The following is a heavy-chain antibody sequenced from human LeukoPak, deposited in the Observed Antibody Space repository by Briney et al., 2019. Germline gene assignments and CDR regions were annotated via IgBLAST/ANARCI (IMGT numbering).Heavy chain of an antibody. CDR1: GFIFSGSA. CDR2: IRSKANNYAT. CDR3: TTIGYSHGFGH. D-gene: IGHD5-18*01. V-gene: IGHV3-73*01. J-gene: IGHJ5*02. Sequence: GGSLRLSCAASGFIFSGSAMHWVRQASGKGLDWVGRIRSKANNYATVYAVSVKGRFTISRDDSKNTAYLQMNSLKTEDTAVYYCTTIGYSHGFGHWGQGTLVTVSS.